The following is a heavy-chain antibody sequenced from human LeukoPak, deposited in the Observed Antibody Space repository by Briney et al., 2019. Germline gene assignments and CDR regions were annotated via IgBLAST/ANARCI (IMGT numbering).Heavy chain of an antibody. Sequence: GGSLRLSCAASGFTFSSYGKHWVRQAPGKGLEWVAVIWYDGSNKYYADSVKGRFTISRDNPKNTLYLQMNSLRAEDTAVYYCARDVGTGRERGYFDYWGQGTLVTVSS. CDR3: ARDVGTGRERGYFDY. V-gene: IGHV3-33*01. CDR1: GFTFSSYG. D-gene: IGHD1-1*01. J-gene: IGHJ4*02. CDR2: IWYDGSNK.